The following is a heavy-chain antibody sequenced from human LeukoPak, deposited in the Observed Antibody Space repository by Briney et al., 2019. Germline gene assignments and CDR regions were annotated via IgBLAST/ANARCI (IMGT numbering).Heavy chain of an antibody. Sequence: PSETLSLTCAVSGGSISSGGYSWSWIRQPPGKGLEWIGYIYHSGSTYYNPSLKSRVTISVDTSKNQFSLKLSSVTAADTAVYYCARVRAAAGLIDYWGQGTLVTVSS. CDR3: ARVRAAAGLIDY. D-gene: IGHD6-13*01. J-gene: IGHJ4*02. CDR2: IYHSGST. CDR1: GGSISSGGYS. V-gene: IGHV4-30-2*01.